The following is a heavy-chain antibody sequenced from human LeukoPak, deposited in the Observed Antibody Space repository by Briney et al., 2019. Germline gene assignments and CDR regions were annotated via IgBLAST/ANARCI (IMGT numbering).Heavy chain of an antibody. CDR3: AKGGWLDD. J-gene: IGHJ4*02. CDR1: GFNFNKYD. D-gene: IGHD6-19*01. CDR2: ITGRSDKT. Sequence: PGGSLRLSCAASGFNFNKYDMIWARQAPGKGLEWVSTITGRSDKTYYTDSVKGRFVTSRDNSKDTLYLQMNSLRAEDTALYYCAKGGWLDDLGQGALVTVSS. V-gene: IGHV3-23*01.